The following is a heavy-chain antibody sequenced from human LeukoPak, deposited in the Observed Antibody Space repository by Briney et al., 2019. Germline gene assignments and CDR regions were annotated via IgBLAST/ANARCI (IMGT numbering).Heavy chain of an antibody. CDR2: IYSGGST. CDR1: GFTFSDYY. CDR3: AMGPSGYHNT. D-gene: IGHD5-12*01. Sequence: GGSLRLSCAASGFTFSDYYMTWARQAPGKGLEWVSLIYSGGSTYYADSVKGRFTISRDNSKNTLYLQMNSLRAEDTSVYYCAMGPSGYHNTGGQGTLVTVSS. V-gene: IGHV3-66*01. J-gene: IGHJ4*02.